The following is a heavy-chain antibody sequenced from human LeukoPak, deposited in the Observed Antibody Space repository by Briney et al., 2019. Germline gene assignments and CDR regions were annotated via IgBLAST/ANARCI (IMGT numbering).Heavy chain of an antibody. CDR3: AREVTPYY. CDR1: GFTFSSYW. J-gene: IGHJ4*02. D-gene: IGHD2-15*01. V-gene: IGHV3-7*01. CDR2: IKQDGSEE. Sequence: GGSLRLSCAASGFTFSSYWMTWVRQAPGKGLEWVANIKQDGSEEYYVDSVKGRFTISRDNATNSLFLQMNSLRAEDTAVYYCAREVTPYYWGQGTLVTVSS.